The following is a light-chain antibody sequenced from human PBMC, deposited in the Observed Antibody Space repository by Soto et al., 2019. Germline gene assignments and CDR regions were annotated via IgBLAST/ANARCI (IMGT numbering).Light chain of an antibody. V-gene: IGKV3-15*01. CDR3: QQYYNWPPEYT. CDR1: QSVSIN. Sequence: ELVMTQSPATLSVSPGERATLSCRASQSVSINLAWYQQEPGQAPRLLIYGASTRATGTPARFSGSGSGTEFTLTISSLQSEDFAVYFCQQYYNWPPEYTLGQGTKLEIK. CDR2: GAS. J-gene: IGKJ2*01.